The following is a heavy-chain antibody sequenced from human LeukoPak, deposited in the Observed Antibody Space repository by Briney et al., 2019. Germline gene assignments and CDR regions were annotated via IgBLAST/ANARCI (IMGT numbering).Heavy chain of an antibody. D-gene: IGHD6-19*01. V-gene: IGHV3-NL1*01. CDR3: TRNSGWYGLS. CDR2: IDYDGGSG. J-gene: IGHJ1*01. Sequence: GGSLRLSCAASGITLSTYEMHWIRQAPGKGLEWVSSIDYDGGSGHYADSVKGRFTISRDNSNNTLFLHLNSLRGEDTAVYYCTRNSGWYGLSWGQGTLVTVSS. CDR1: GITLSTYE.